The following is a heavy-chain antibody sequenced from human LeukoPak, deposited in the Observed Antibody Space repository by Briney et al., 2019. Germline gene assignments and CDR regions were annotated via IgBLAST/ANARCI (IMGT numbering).Heavy chain of an antibody. CDR2: IYYSGST. D-gene: IGHD1-26*01. J-gene: IGHJ4*02. CDR3: ARGGSRRALDY. Sequence: SETPSLTCTVSGGSISSGDYYWSWIRQPPGKGLEWIGYIYYSGSTYYNPSLKRRVTISVDTSKNQFSLKLSSVTAADTAVYYCARGGSRRALDYWGQGTLVTVSS. CDR1: GGSISSGDYY. V-gene: IGHV4-30-4*01.